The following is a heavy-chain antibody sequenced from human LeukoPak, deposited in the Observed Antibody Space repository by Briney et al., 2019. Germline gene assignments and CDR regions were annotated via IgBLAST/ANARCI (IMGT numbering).Heavy chain of an antibody. CDR2: ISSSSSTI. D-gene: IGHD2-2*01. CDR1: GFTFSSYS. V-gene: IGHV3-48*01. CDR3: ARSGCSSTSCGDY. Sequence: GGSLRLSCAASGFTFSSYSMNWVRQAPGKGLEWVSYISSSSSTIYYADSVKGRFTISRDNAKNSLYLQMNSLRAEDTAVYYCARSGCSSTSCGDYWGQGTLVTVSS. J-gene: IGHJ4*02.